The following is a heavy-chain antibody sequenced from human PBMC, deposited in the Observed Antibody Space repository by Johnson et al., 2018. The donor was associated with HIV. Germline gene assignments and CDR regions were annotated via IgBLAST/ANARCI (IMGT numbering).Heavy chain of an antibody. D-gene: IGHD1-26*01. CDR1: GFTFSSYG. CDR3: GREVGARGSDAFDI. J-gene: IGHJ3*02. V-gene: IGHV3-30*03. Sequence: QMQLVESGGGVVQPGRSLRLSCAASGFTFSSYGMHWVRQAPGKGLEWVAVISYDGSSKYYADSVKGRFPISRDNSKNTLYLQMDSLRPEDTAVYSCGREVGARGSDAFDIWGQGTMVTVSS. CDR2: ISYDGSSK.